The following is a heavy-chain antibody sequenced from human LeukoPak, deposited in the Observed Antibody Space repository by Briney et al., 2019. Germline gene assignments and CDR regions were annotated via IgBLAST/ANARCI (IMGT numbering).Heavy chain of an antibody. Sequence: GGPLRLSCAASGFIVSANYMSWARQAPGKGLEWVSVFYSGGHTFHRDGTTYYADSVKGRFTISGDKSANTVYLQMNRLRLDDTAVYYCAHSYEIDSSGYHRPPAFWGQGTLVTVSS. CDR3: AHSYEIDSSGYHRPPAF. J-gene: IGHJ4*02. V-gene: IGHV3-53*05. CDR2: FYSGGHTFHRDGTT. CDR1: GFIVSANY. D-gene: IGHD3-22*01.